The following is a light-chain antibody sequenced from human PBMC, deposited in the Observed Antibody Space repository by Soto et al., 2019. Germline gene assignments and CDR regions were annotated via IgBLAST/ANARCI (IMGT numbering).Light chain of an antibody. CDR2: GAS. CDR3: QQYGSSPPT. J-gene: IGKJ1*01. V-gene: IGKV3-20*01. CDR1: QSVTSNS. Sequence: EIVLTQSPDTLSLSPGERGTLSCRASQSVTSNSLAWYQQKAGQAPRLLIYGASTRATGIPDRFRGSGSGADFTLTISSLEPEDFAVYVCQQYGSSPPTLGQGTKVDIK.